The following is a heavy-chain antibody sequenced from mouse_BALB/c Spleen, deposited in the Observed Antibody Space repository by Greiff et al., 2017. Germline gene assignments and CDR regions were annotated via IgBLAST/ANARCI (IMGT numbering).Heavy chain of an antibody. V-gene: IGHV1S81*02. CDR1: GYTFTSYY. CDR2: ISTSNGGT. CDR3: TSVEDLAYYDHYGFAY. D-gene: IGHD2-10*01. J-gene: IGHJ3*01. Sequence: QVQLQQSGAELVKPGASVKLSCKASGYTFTSYYMYWVKQRPGQGLEWIGEISTSNGGTNFNEKFKSKATLTVAKSSSTAYMQLRSLTSVDSAVSYCTSVEDLAYYDHYGFAYWGQGTLVTVSA.